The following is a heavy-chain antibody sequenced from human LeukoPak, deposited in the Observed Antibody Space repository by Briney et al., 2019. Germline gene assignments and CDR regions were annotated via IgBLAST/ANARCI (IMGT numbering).Heavy chain of an antibody. D-gene: IGHD5-18*01. CDR3: AKDATPHGVYSYAPDY. Sequence: GGSLRLSCAASGFTLSSYGMHWVRQAPGKGLEWVAFIRYDGTHKYYTDSVNGRFTISRDNSKNTLYLQMNSLRAEDTAVYYCAKDATPHGVYSYAPDYWGQGTLVTVSS. CDR2: IRYDGTHK. CDR1: GFTLSSYG. V-gene: IGHV3-30*02. J-gene: IGHJ4*02.